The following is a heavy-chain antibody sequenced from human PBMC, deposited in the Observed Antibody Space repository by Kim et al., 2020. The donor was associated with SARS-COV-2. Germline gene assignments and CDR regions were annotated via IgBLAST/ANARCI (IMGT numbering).Heavy chain of an antibody. V-gene: IGHV4-59*01. J-gene: IGHJ5*02. D-gene: IGHD1-1*01. CDR3: ARGNGWFDP. Sequence: SETLSLTCTVSGGSISSYYWSWIRQPPGKGLEWIGYIYYSGSTNYNPSLKSRVTISVDTSKNQFSLKLSSVTAADTAVYYCARGNGWFDPWGQGTLVTVSS. CDR2: IYYSGST. CDR1: GGSISSYY.